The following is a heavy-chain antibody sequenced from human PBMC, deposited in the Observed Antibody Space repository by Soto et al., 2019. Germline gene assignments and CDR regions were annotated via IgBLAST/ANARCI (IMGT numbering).Heavy chain of an antibody. V-gene: IGHV1-18*04. Sequence: QVQLLQSGTEVKVPGASVKFSCKASGYTFTSFDISWVRQATGQGLEWVGWTTATNTHTNYVQKLQGTVTMTTDTNTTTAYMELRSLRSEDTAIYYCASGGYSSGYHYWCQGTLVTVSS. J-gene: IGHJ4*02. CDR2: TTATNTHT. CDR3: ASGGYSSGYHY. D-gene: IGHD3-22*01. CDR1: GYTFTSFD.